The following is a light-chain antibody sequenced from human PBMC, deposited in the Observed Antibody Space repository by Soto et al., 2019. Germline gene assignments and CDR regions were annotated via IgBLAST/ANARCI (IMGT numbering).Light chain of an antibody. CDR2: WAS. CDR3: HHYFRSAQT. J-gene: IGKJ3*01. V-gene: IGKV4-1*01. Sequence: DNSMTQSTGALAVSLGESATISCKSSQSVLYSSNNKNYLAWYQQKPGQPPKLLIYWASTRESGVPDRFSGSGSGTDFTRTVGTPQPQDVASDYCHHYFRSAQTVGPGTKVDIK. CDR1: QSVLYSSNNKNY.